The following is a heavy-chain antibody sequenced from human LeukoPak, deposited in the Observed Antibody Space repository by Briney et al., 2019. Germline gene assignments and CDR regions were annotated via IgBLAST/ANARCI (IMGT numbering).Heavy chain of an antibody. Sequence: GSLRLSCAASGFTFSNYWVHWVRQAPGKGLVWVSRINRDGSTTKYADSVKGRFTVSRDNAKNTLNLQMNSLRAEDTAVYYCARDKKSGESSEIDYWGQGTLVTVSS. J-gene: IGHJ4*02. V-gene: IGHV3-74*03. CDR3: ARDKKSGESSEIDY. CDR2: INRDGSTT. D-gene: IGHD3-10*01. CDR1: GFTFSNYW.